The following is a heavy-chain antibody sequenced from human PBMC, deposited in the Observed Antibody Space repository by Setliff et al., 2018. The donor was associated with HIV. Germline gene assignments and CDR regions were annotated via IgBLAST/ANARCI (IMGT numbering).Heavy chain of an antibody. CDR2: INEGGNT. CDR3: AARNSGNPTRHFDY. V-gene: IGHV4-34*01. J-gene: IGHJ4*02. D-gene: IGHD3-10*01. CDR1: GGSFSGYY. Sequence: PSETLSLTCGVYGGSFSGYYWTWIRQPPGKGLQWIGEINEGGNTNYDPSLKSRVTMSVDTSRNQFSLRLSSVTAADTAVYYCAARNSGNPTRHFDYWGQGTLVTVSS.